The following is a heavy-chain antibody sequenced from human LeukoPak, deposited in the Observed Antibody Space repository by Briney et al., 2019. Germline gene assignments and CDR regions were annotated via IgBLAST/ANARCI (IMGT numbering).Heavy chain of an antibody. Sequence: GGSLRLSCAASGFTFSSYSMNWVRQAPGKGLEWVSYISSTNGYIYYADSVRGRLTISRDNAKNSLSLQMNSLRAEDTAVYYCARDKCGDCYSDYYYYMDVWGKGTTVTVSS. D-gene: IGHD2-21*02. V-gene: IGHV3-21*01. CDR3: ARDKCGDCYSDYYYYMDV. CDR1: GFTFSSYS. J-gene: IGHJ6*03. CDR2: ISSTNGYI.